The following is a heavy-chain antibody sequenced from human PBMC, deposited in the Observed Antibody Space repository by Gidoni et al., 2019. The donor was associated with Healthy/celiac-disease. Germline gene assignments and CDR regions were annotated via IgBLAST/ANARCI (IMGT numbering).Heavy chain of an antibody. V-gene: IGHV3-49*03. CDR3: TYKAVAGLSFDY. CDR2: IRSKAYGGTT. CDR1: GFTFGDYA. J-gene: IGHJ4*02. Sequence: EVQLVESGGGLVQPGRSLRLSCTASGFTFGDYAMSWFRQAPGKGLEWVGFIRSKAYGGTTEYAASVKGRFTISRDDSKSIAYLQMNSLKTEDTAVYYCTYKAVAGLSFDYWGQGTLVTVSS. D-gene: IGHD6-19*01.